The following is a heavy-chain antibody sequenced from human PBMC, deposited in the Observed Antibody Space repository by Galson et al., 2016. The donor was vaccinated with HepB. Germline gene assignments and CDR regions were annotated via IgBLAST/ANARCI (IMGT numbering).Heavy chain of an antibody. CDR3: ARRSAGAIPLHYYGMDV. Sequence: SETLSLTCTVSGGSVIIGSSYWGWIRQAPGKGLEWIASIFYNGNPYYNPSLESRLRILVDTSRNQFSLNLTSVTAADTGVYYLARRSAGAIPLHYYGMDVWGQGTRVTV. V-gene: IGHV4-39*01. D-gene: IGHD3-10*01. J-gene: IGHJ6*02. CDR2: IFYNGNP. CDR1: GGSVIIGSSY.